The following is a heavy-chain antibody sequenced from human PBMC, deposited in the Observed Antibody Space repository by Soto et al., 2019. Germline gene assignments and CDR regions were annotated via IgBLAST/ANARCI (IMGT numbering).Heavy chain of an antibody. CDR1: GFNFNNFA. D-gene: IGHD2-2*03. CDR3: AKVWGESGYCSRTSCLYYFDY. CDR2: ISDSGST. J-gene: IGHJ4*02. Sequence: EVQLLESGGGLVQPGGSLRLSCGASGFNFNNFAMSWVRQAPGTGLELVSTISDSGSTYYTDSVKGRFTISIDNSKNTLHLQMNSPSAEDTALYYCAKVWGESGYCSRTSCLYYFDYWGGGTLVTVSS. V-gene: IGHV3-23*01.